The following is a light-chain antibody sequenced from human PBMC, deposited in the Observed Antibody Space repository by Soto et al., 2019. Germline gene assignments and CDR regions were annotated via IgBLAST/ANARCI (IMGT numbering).Light chain of an antibody. J-gene: IGLJ2*01. CDR2: DVN. V-gene: IGLV2-14*03. Sequence: QSALTQPASVSGSPGQSITISCTGTSSDIGAYNFVSWYQQHPGKAPKLMPYDVNIRPSGVSNRFSGSKSGNTASLTISGLQAEDEADYYCTSWTTSTTMIFGGGTKLTV. CDR3: TSWTTSTTMI. CDR1: SSDIGAYNF.